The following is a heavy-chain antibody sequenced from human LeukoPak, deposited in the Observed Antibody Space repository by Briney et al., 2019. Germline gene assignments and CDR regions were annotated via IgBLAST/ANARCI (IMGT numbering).Heavy chain of an antibody. CDR1: VGSVSSDSYY. D-gene: IGHD3-9*01. V-gene: IGHV4-61*01. J-gene: IGHJ4*02. CDR2: IYYSGST. CDR3: ARSTDYDILTGYYPTRHYFDY. Sequence: PAETLSLTCTVSVGSVSSDSYYWTWIPQPPGKGLEWHWYIYYSGSTNYNPSLKSRVTISVDTSNNPFSLQLSSVTAADTVVYYCARSTDYDILTGYYPTRHYFDYWGQGTLVTVSS.